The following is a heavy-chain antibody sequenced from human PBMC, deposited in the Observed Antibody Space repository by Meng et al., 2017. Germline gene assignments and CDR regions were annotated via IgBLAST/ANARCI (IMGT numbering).Heavy chain of an antibody. CDR1: GFTFSSYW. CDR2: INQDGSEK. CDR3: ARTRYHEQILYDYVWGSHRFDAFDI. Sequence: GESLKISCAASGFTFSSYWMSWVRQPPGKGLEWVANINQDGSEKYYVDSVKGRFAISRDNAKNTLYLQMNSLRAEDTSVYYCARTRYHEQILYDYVWGSHRFDAFDIWGQGTMVTVSS. V-gene: IGHV3-7*01. J-gene: IGHJ3*02. D-gene: IGHD3-16*02.